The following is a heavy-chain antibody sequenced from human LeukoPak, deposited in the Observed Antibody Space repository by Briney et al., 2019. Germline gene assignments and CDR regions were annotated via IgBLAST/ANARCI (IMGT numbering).Heavy chain of an antibody. J-gene: IGHJ5*02. Sequence: GESLKICCKGSGYSFTSYWIGWVRPMPGKGLEWMGIIYPGDSDTRYSPSFQGQVTISADKSISTAYLQWSSLKASDTAMYYCARRGYSYGRWFDPWGQGTLVTVSS. D-gene: IGHD5-18*01. CDR1: GYSFTSYW. CDR2: IYPGDSDT. CDR3: ARRGYSYGRWFDP. V-gene: IGHV5-51*01.